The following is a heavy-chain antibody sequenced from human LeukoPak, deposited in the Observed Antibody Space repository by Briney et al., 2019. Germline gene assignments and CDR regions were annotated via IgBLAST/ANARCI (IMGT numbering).Heavy chain of an antibody. V-gene: IGHV4-39*01. Sequence: SETLSLTCSVSGDSIAATSYYWAWIRQPPGKGLEWIGSIYYGGNINYDPSLQSRVTISIDTTKNHFSLSLTSVTAADTAVYFCARQIRYTYDPTWFHPWGQGTLVTVSS. CDR2: IYYGGNI. J-gene: IGHJ5*02. CDR3: ARQIRYTYDPTWFHP. CDR1: GDSIAATSYY. D-gene: IGHD5-12*01.